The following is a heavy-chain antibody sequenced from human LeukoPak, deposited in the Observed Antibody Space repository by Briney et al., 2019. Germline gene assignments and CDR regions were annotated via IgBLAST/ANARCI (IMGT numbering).Heavy chain of an antibody. J-gene: IGHJ4*02. CDR2: ISGSSSYI. CDR3: ARKYYYDSGGYYWTFDY. D-gene: IGHD3-22*01. V-gene: IGHV3-21*06. Sequence: PGGSLRLSCAASGFTFSTYSMNWVRQAPGKGLEWVSSISGSSSYIYYADSVKGRFTISRDNAKNSLYLQMNSLRVEDTAVYCCARKYYYDSGGYYWTFDYWGQGTLVTVSS. CDR1: GFTFSTYS.